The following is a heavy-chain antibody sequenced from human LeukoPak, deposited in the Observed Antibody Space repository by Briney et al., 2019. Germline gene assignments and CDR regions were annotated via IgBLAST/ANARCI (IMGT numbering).Heavy chain of an antibody. CDR3: ARDTTYYDILTGFFSATNWFDP. CDR2: IYHSGST. V-gene: IGHV4-4*02. J-gene: IGHJ5*02. Sequence: PSGTLSLTCAVSGGSISSSNWWSWVRQPPGKGLEWIGEIYHSGSTNYNPSLKSRVTISVDKSKNQFSLKLSSVTAADTAVYYCARDTTYYDILTGFFSATNWFDPWGQGTLVTVSS. CDR1: GGSISSSNW. D-gene: IGHD3-9*01.